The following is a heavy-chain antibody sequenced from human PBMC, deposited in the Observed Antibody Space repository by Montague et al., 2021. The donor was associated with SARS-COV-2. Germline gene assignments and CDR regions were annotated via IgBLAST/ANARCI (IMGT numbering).Heavy chain of an antibody. CDR1: GGSISSYY. D-gene: IGHD3-10*01. Sequence: SETLSLTCTVSGGSISSYYWSWIRQPPGKGLEWIGYIYHSGSTNYNPSLKSRVTISVDTSKNQFSLKLSSVTAADTAVYYCARTYYYGSVVWFDPWGQGTPVTVSS. CDR2: IYHSGST. CDR3: ARTYYYGSVVWFDP. V-gene: IGHV4-59*08. J-gene: IGHJ5*01.